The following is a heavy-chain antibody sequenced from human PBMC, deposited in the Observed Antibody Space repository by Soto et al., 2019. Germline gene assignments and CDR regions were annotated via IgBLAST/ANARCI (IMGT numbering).Heavy chain of an antibody. J-gene: IGHJ4*02. CDR1: GGSISSYY. Sequence: PSETLSLTCTVSGGSISSYYWSWIRQPPGKGLEWIGYIYYSGSTNYNPSLKSRVTISVDTSKNQFSLKLSSVTAADTAVYYCARVASTAIGLFDYWGQGTLVTVSS. CDR3: ARVASTAIGLFDY. D-gene: IGHD5-18*01. V-gene: IGHV4-59*01. CDR2: IYYSGST.